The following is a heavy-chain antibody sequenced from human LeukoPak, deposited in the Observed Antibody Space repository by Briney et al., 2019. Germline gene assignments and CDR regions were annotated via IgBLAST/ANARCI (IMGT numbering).Heavy chain of an antibody. CDR2: INWNSGSI. D-gene: IGHD3-22*01. CDR3: ARVDYDSSGYYYNYYYYYMDV. Sequence: SLRLSCAASGFTFDDYAMHWVRQAPGRGLEWVSGINWNSGSIGYADSVKGRFTISRDNAKNSLYLQMNSLRAEDTAVYYCARVDYDSSGYYYNYYYYYMDVWGKGTTVTVSS. CDR1: GFTFDDYA. J-gene: IGHJ6*03. V-gene: IGHV3-9*01.